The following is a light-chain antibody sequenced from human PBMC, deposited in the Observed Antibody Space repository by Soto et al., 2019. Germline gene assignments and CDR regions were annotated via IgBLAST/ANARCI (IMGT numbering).Light chain of an antibody. V-gene: IGKV1-5*01. CDR2: DAS. Sequence: DIQMTPSPSTLYASVGDRVRIPGRASQSISSWLAWYQQKPGKAPKLLIYDASSWESGVPSRFSGSGSGTEFALTISSLQPDEFATYYCQQYNSYSRATFGQGTKVDIK. CDR3: QQYNSYSRAT. J-gene: IGKJ1*01. CDR1: QSISSW.